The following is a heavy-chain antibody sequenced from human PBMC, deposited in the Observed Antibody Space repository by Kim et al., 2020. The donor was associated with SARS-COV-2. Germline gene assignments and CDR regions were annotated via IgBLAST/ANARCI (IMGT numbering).Heavy chain of an antibody. J-gene: IGHJ3*02. Sequence: SETLSLTCAVYGGSFSGYYWSWIRQPPGKGLEWIGEINHSGSTNYNPSLKSRVTISVDTSKNQFSLKLSSVTAADTAVYYCLELVFGDSSGNGDAFDIWGQGTMVTVSS. CDR3: LELVFGDSSGNGDAFDI. D-gene: IGHD3-22*01. V-gene: IGHV4-34*01. CDR1: GGSFSGYY. CDR2: INHSGST.